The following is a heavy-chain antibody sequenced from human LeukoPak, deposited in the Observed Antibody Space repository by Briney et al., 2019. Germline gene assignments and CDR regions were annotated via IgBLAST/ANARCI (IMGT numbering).Heavy chain of an antibody. CDR1: GFTFSSYW. CDR3: ARDPRSPSDTNIAIDY. Sequence: GGSLRLSCAASGFTFSSYWMHWVRQTPGKGLVWVSGINGDGGSTVYADSVKGRFTISRDNAMNTLYLQMNSLSAEDTAVYYAARDPRSPSDTNIAIDYWGQGTLVTVSS. J-gene: IGHJ4*02. CDR2: INGDGGST. V-gene: IGHV3-74*01.